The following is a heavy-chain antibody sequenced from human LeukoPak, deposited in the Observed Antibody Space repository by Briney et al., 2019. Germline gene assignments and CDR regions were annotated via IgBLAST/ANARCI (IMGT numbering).Heavy chain of an antibody. Sequence: ASVTVSCKASGYTFTGYYMHWVRQAPGQGLGWMGWINPNSCGTNYAQKFQGRVTMTRDTSIGTDYMEMSRLRSDDTAVYYCARAAPENHDSSGYYGYFDYWGQGTLVTVSS. V-gene: IGHV1-2*02. J-gene: IGHJ4*02. D-gene: IGHD3-22*01. CDR2: INPNSCGT. CDR3: ARAAPENHDSSGYYGYFDY. CDR1: GYTFTGYY.